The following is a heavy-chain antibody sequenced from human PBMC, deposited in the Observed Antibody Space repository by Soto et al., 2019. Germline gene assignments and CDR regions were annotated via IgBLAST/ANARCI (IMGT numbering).Heavy chain of an antibody. V-gene: IGHV1-69*01. CDR2: LIPVFGSP. CDR3: TRVLGYTFEPGKTRYYAMDV. J-gene: IGHJ6*03. D-gene: IGHD5-18*01. CDR1: GGTFSKDA. Sequence: QVQLVQSGAEVKKPGSSVTVSCKTSGGTFSKDAINWVRQAPGQGLEWMGLLIPVFGSPIYAQKFQGRIRITAAESTSKASMDLRSIRSEDTAVYYCTRVLGYTFEPGKTRYYAMDVWGKGTTVSVSS.